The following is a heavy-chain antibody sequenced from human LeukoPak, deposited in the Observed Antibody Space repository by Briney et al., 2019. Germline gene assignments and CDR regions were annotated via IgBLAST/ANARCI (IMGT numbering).Heavy chain of an antibody. Sequence: GGSLRLSCAASGFTFSSYSMNWVRQAPGKGLEWVSSISSSSSYIYYADSVKGRFTISKDNAKNSLYLQMNSLRAEDTAVYYCAREELAAAGTVDYWGQGTLVTVSS. V-gene: IGHV3-21*01. D-gene: IGHD6-13*01. J-gene: IGHJ4*02. CDR3: AREELAAAGTVDY. CDR2: ISSSSSYI. CDR1: GFTFSSYS.